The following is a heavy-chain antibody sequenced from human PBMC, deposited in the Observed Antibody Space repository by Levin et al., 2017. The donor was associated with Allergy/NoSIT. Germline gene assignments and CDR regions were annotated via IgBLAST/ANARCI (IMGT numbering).Heavy chain of an antibody. CDR2: ISSSGSTI. J-gene: IGHJ6*02. CDR1: GFTFSDYY. D-gene: IGHD6-19*01. CDR3: ARVVIAVAGTPTVEYYYGMDV. V-gene: IGHV3-11*01. Sequence: GGSLRLSCAASGFTFSDYYMSWIRQAPGKGLEWVSYISSSGSTIYYADSVKGRFTISRDNAKNSLYLQMNSLRAEDTAVYYCARVVIAVAGTPTVEYYYGMDVWGQGTTVTVSS.